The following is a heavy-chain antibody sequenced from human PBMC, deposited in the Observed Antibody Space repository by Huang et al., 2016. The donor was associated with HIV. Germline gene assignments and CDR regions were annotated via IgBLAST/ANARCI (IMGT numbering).Heavy chain of an antibody. CDR1: GYTFTDAN. J-gene: IGHJ4*02. V-gene: IGHV1-2*02. CDR3: ARDWSFGSSTSPAD. Sequence: QVQLVQSGAEVKNPGASVRVSCKASGYTFTDANIHWVRQAPGQGLEWMGWFNPKRGGTIYSQRFQGRSTMTRDTTISTVHMDLRRIQSDDTAVYFCARDWSFGSSTSPADWGQGTLVTVSS. CDR2: FNPKRGGT. D-gene: IGHD6-6*01.